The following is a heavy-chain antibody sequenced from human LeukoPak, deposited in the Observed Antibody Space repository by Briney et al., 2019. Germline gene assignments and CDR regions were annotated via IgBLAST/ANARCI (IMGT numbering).Heavy chain of an antibody. V-gene: IGHV3-74*03. CDR3: ARGFMGVYAFDI. J-gene: IGHJ3*02. CDR2: INPGSST. D-gene: IGHD3-16*01. Sequence: GGSLRLSCAASGFTFSSYWMHWVRQAPGKGLVWVPRINPGSSTTYADSVKGRFTISRDNAMNTLYLQLNSLRAEDTAVYFCARGFMGVYAFDIWGQGTMVTVSS. CDR1: GFTFSSYW.